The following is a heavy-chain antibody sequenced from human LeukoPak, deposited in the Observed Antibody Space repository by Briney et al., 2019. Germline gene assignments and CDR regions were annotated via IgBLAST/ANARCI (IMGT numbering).Heavy chain of an antibody. D-gene: IGHD4-17*01. Sequence: GESLKISCQDSGFTLTNYWIGWVRQMPGKGLEWMGIIHSTDSHAKYSPSFQGQVTISVDKSISTAYLQWRGLKASDTAMYYCAGARHGDFRWDYWGQGTLVTVPS. CDR2: IHSTDSHA. V-gene: IGHV5-51*01. J-gene: IGHJ4*02. CDR1: GFTLTNYW. CDR3: AGARHGDFRWDY.